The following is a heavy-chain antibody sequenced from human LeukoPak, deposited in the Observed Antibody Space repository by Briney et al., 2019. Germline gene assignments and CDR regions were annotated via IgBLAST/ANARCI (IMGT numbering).Heavy chain of an antibody. J-gene: IGHJ4*02. V-gene: IGHV1-69*13. CDR2: IIPIFGTA. Sequence: SVKVSCKASGGTFSSYAISWVRQAPGQGLEWMGGIIPIFGTANYAQKFQGRVTITADESTSTAYMELSSLRSEDTAVYYCARAGQQLVSAPGYFDYWGQGALVTVSS. CDR3: ARAGQQLVSAPGYFDY. D-gene: IGHD6-13*01. CDR1: GGTFSSYA.